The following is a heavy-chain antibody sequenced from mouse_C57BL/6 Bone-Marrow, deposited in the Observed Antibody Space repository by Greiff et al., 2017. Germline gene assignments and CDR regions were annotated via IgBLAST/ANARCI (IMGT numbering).Heavy chain of an antibody. CDR2: IYPRDGST. J-gene: IGHJ1*03. D-gene: IGHD1-1*01. V-gene: IGHV1-85*01. CDR3: ARDYGSGYWYFDV. CDR1: GYTFTSYD. Sequence: VQLQQSGPELVKPGASVKLSCMASGYTFTSYDINWVKQRPGQGLEWIGWIYPRDGSTKYNEKFKGKATLTVDTSSSTAYMGLHSLTSEDSAVYFCARDYGSGYWYFDVWGTGTTVTVSS.